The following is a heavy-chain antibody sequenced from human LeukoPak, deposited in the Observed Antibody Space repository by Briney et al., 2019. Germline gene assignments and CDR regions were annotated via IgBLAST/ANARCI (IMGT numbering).Heavy chain of an antibody. J-gene: IGHJ5*02. CDR2: IYHSGST. CDR3: ARHPRGTNWFDP. V-gene: IGHV4-38-2*01. CDR1: GYPISSGYY. Sequence: KPSETLSLTCAVSGYPISSGYYWGWARQPPGNGLEWIGTIYHSGSTYYNPSLKSRVTLSVDTSKNQFSLKLTSVTATDTAVYYCARHPRGTNWFDPWGQGTLVTVSS.